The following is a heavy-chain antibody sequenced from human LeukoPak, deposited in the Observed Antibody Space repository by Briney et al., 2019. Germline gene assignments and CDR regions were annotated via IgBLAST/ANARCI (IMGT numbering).Heavy chain of an antibody. J-gene: IGHJ4*02. CDR1: GGSISSSSYY. V-gene: IGHV4-39*07. D-gene: IGHD3-22*01. Sequence: SETLSLTCTVSGGSISSSSYYWGWIRQPPGKGLEWIGSIYYSGSTYYNPSLKSRVTISVDTSKNQFSLKLSSVTAADTAVYXXXXXXYYYDSSGYYYVRYFDYWGQGTLVTVSS. CDR3: XXXXYYYDSSGYYYVRYFDY. CDR2: IYYSGST.